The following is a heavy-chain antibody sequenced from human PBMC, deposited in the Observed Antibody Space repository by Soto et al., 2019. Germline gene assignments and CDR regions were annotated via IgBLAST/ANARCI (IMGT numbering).Heavy chain of an antibody. CDR2: IYPGDSDT. CDR1: GYSFTSYW. J-gene: IGHJ6*02. CDR3: ARVRNYYDSSGYYFQDYYYGMEV. D-gene: IGHD3-22*01. Sequence: PGESLKISCKGSGYSFTSYWIGWVRQMPGKGLEWMGIIYPGDSDTRYSPSFQGQVTISADKSISTAYLQWSSLKASDTAMYYCARVRNYYDSSGYYFQDYYYGMEVWGQGTTVTVSS. V-gene: IGHV5-51*01.